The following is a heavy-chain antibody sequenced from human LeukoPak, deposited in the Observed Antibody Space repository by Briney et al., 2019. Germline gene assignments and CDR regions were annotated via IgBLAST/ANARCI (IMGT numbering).Heavy chain of an antibody. CDR3: AKGHYDSSDEDY. J-gene: IGHJ4*02. Sequence: GGSLRLSCAASGFTFSSYGMHWVRQAPGKGLEWVAFIRYDGSNKYYADSVKGRFTISRDNSKNTLYLQMNSQRAEDTAVYYCAKGHYDSSDEDYWGQGTLVTVSS. D-gene: IGHD3-22*01. V-gene: IGHV3-30*02. CDR2: IRYDGSNK. CDR1: GFTFSSYG.